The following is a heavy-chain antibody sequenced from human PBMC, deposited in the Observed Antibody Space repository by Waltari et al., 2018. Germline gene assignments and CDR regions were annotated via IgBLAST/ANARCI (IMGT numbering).Heavy chain of an antibody. CDR2: NNLGDTT. CDR1: GLSLTAYY. D-gene: IGHD3-9*01. Sequence: QVQLQQWGAALVRPSATLSLTCDVYGLSLTAYYWTWIRQYPGKGLEWIGENNLGDTTAYNPSLGNRFTILVDKSKNQFSLRLDSVTAADTGVYYCVTGPRDKWVGRYSGEFFHHWGPGTLVTVSS. J-gene: IGHJ1*01. V-gene: IGHV4-34*02. CDR3: VTGPRDKWVGRYSGEFFHH.